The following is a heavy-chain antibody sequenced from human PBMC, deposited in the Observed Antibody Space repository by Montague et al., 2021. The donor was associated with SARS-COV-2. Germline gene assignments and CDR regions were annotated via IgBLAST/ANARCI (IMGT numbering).Heavy chain of an antibody. CDR1: GGSISSYY. J-gene: IGHJ6*02. Sequence: SETLSLTCTVSGGSISSYYWSWIRQPPGKGLEWIGYIYYSGSTNYNPSLKSRVTISVDTSKNQFSLKLSSVTAADTAVYYCARTSKLRESTTGNYYYHAMDVWGQGP. CDR3: ARTSKLRESTTGNYYYHAMDV. D-gene: IGHD3-16*01. CDR2: IYYSGST. V-gene: IGHV4-59*01.